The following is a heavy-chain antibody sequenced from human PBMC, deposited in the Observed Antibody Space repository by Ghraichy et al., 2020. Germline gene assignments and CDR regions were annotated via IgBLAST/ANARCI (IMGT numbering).Heavy chain of an antibody. J-gene: IGHJ4*02. V-gene: IGHV1-69*13. Sequence: SVKVSCKASGGTFSSYAISWVRQAPGQGLEWMGGIIPIFGTANYAQKFQGRATITADESTSTAYMELSSLRSEDTAVYYCARGGVAVAGIVDWGQGTLVTVSS. CDR2: IIPIFGTA. CDR1: GGTFSSYA. CDR3: ARGGVAVAGIVD. D-gene: IGHD6-19*01.